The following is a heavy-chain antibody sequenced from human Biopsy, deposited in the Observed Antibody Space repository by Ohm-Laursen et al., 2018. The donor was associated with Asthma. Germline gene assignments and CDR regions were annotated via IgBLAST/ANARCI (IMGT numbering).Heavy chain of an antibody. Sequence: ASVKVSCKSLGGTFNTYVIGWVRQAPGQGLEWMGGINSVFGTTTYPQKFQDRVTITADDSTSTVYMELSSLRSEDTAVYYCARKAGSCISRTCYSLDFWGQGTLVTVSS. CDR2: INSVFGTT. CDR1: GGTFNTYV. V-gene: IGHV1-69*13. D-gene: IGHD2-2*01. J-gene: IGHJ4*02. CDR3: ARKAGSCISRTCYSLDF.